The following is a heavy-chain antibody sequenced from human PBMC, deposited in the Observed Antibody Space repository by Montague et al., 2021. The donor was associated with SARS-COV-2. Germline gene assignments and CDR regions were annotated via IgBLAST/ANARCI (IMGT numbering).Heavy chain of an antibody. CDR2: ISYDGSNK. CDR3: ARDVGGYFDY. D-gene: IGHD4-23*01. CDR1: GFPFSSYA. Sequence: SLRLSCAASGFPFSSYAMHWVRQAPGKGLEWVAVISYDGSNKYYADSVKGRFTISRDNSKNTLYLQMNSLRAEDTAVYYCARDVGGYFDYWGQGTLVTVSS. V-gene: IGHV3-30*04. J-gene: IGHJ4*02.